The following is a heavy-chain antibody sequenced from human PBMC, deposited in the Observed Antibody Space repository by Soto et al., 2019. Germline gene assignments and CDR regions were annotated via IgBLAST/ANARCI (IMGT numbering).Heavy chain of an antibody. D-gene: IGHD3-22*01. J-gene: IGHJ3*02. CDR3: ATGDITMIVVVSGAFDI. Sequence: ASVKVSCKVSGYTLTELSMHWVRQAPGKGLEWMGGFDPEDGETIYAQKLQGRVTMTEDTSTDSAYMELSSLRSEDTAVYYCATGDITMIVVVSGAFDIWGQGTMVTVSS. V-gene: IGHV1-24*01. CDR1: GYTLTELS. CDR2: FDPEDGET.